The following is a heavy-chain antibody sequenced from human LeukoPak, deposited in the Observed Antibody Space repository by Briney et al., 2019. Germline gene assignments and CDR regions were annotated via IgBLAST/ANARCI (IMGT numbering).Heavy chain of an antibody. CDR2: IYSGGST. D-gene: IGHD1-14*01. V-gene: IGHV3-66*01. CDR3: ATSSPRNYFDH. J-gene: IGHJ4*02. Sequence: PGGSLRLSCAASGFTVSSNYMSWVRQAPGKGLEWVSVIYSGGSTYYADPVKGRFTISRDDSKNTIYLQMDSLRAEDTAVYYCATSSPRNYFDHWGQGTLVTVSS. CDR1: GFTVSSNY.